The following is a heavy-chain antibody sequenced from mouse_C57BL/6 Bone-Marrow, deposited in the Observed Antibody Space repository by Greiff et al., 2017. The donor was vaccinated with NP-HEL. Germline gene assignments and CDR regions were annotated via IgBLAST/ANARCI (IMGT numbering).Heavy chain of an antibody. Sequence: QVQLQQSGAELMKPGASVKLSCKATGYTFTGYWIEWVKQRPGHGLEWIGEILPGSGSTNYNEKFKGKATLTADTSSNTAYMQLSSLTTEDSAIYYCARRDDGYYSYWYFDVWGTGTTVTVSS. CDR1: GYTFTGYW. CDR3: ARRDDGYYSYWYFDV. D-gene: IGHD2-3*01. V-gene: IGHV1-9*01. CDR2: ILPGSGST. J-gene: IGHJ1*03.